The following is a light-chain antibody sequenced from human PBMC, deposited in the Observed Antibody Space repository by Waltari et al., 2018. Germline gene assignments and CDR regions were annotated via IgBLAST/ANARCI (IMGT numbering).Light chain of an antibody. CDR2: DVS. V-gene: IGLV2-14*01. CDR1: SSDVGFYNY. Sequence: QSALTQPASVSGSPGQSITISCTGTSSDVGFYNYVSWYQQHPGKAPKLMIYDVSEPTSGVSNRFSGSKSGNTASLTISGLQAEDEADYYCNSYAGSSSWVFGGGTKLTVL. CDR3: NSYAGSSSWV. J-gene: IGLJ3*02.